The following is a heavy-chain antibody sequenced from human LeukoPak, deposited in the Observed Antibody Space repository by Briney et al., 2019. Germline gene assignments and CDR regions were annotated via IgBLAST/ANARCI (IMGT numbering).Heavy chain of an antibody. Sequence: GSSVKVSCKASGGIFSSYAISWVRQAPGQGLEWMGGIIPIFGTANYAQKFQGRVTITTDESTSTAYMELSSLRSEDTAVYYCARARPFAAAGIDAGFDPWGQGTLVTVSS. J-gene: IGHJ5*02. V-gene: IGHV1-69*05. CDR2: IIPIFGTA. D-gene: IGHD6-13*01. CDR1: GGIFSSYA. CDR3: ARARPFAAAGIDAGFDP.